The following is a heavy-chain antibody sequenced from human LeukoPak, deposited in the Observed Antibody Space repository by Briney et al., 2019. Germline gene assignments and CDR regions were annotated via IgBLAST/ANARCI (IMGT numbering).Heavy chain of an antibody. J-gene: IGHJ4*02. CDR1: GGTFSSYA. D-gene: IGHD3-22*01. CDR2: IIPIFGTA. CDR3: AKDPRQYYDSSPPR. V-gene: IGHV1-69*01. Sequence: SVKVSCKASGGTFSSYAISWVRQAPGQGLEWMGGIIPIFGTANYAQKFQGRVTITADESTSTAYMELSSLRSEDTAVYYCAKDPRQYYDSSPPRWGQGTLVTVSS.